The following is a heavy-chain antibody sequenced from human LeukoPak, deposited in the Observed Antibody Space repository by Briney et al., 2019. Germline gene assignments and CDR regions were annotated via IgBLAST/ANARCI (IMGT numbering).Heavy chain of an antibody. Sequence: SETLSLTCAVYGGSFSGYYWSWIRQPPGKGLEWIGEINHSGSTNYNPSLKSRVTISVGTSKNQSSLKLSSVTAADTAVYYCARVSYYDSSGNRGAFDYWGQGTLVTVSS. CDR1: GGSFSGYY. D-gene: IGHD3-22*01. V-gene: IGHV4-34*01. CDR2: INHSGST. J-gene: IGHJ4*02. CDR3: ARVSYYDSSGNRGAFDY.